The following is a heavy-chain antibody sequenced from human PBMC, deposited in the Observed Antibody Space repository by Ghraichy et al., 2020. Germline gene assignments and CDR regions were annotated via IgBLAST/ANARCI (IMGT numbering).Heavy chain of an antibody. CDR2: IYHNGGT. CDR3: ARDYLHYWYFDL. V-gene: IGHV4-59*01. Sequence: SETLSLTCTVSGVSLSGYYWSWIRQPPGKGLEWIGYIYHNGGTNYNPTLKSRVSLSIDTSKNQFSLKLSSVTAADTAVYYCARDYLHYWYFDLWVRGTLLTVSS. D-gene: IGHD3-10*01. J-gene: IGHJ2*01. CDR1: GVSLSGYY.